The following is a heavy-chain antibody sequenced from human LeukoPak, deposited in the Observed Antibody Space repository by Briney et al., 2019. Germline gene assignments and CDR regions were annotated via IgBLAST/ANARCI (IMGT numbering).Heavy chain of an antibody. J-gene: IGHJ4*02. D-gene: IGHD3-22*01. CDR3: AREDNSGSYN. Sequence: PGGSLRLSCAASGFTFSSYWMHWVRQAPGKGLVWVSRINSDGSSKNYADSVKGRFTTSRDNAKNTVYLEMNSLRAEDTAVYYCAREDNSGSYNWGQGALVTVSS. CDR1: GFTFSSYW. V-gene: IGHV3-74*01. CDR2: INSDGSSK.